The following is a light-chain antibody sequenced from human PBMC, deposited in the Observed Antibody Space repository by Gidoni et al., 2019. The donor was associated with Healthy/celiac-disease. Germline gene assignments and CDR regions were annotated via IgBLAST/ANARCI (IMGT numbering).Light chain of an antibody. CDR3: NSRDSSGNHLV. CDR1: SLRSYY. J-gene: IGLJ2*01. V-gene: IGLV3-19*01. CDR2: VKN. Sequence: SSELTQDPAVSVALGQTVRSTCQGDSLRSYYASWYQQKPGQAPVLVIYVKNNRPSGIPDRFSGSSSVNTASLTITGAQAEDEADYYCNSRDSSGNHLVFGGGTKLTVL.